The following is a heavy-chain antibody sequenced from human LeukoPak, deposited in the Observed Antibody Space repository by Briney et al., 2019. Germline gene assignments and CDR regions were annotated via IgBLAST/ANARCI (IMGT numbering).Heavy chain of an antibody. CDR2: IYYSGST. Sequence: PSETLSLTCTVSGGSISSSSYYWGWIRQPPGKGLEWIGSIYYSGSTYYNPSLRSRVTISVDTSKNQFSLKLSSVTAVDTAVYYCARLSRYSGYEFDYWGQGTLVTVSS. D-gene: IGHD5-12*01. CDR1: GGSISSSSYY. V-gene: IGHV4-39*01. J-gene: IGHJ4*02. CDR3: ARLSRYSGYEFDY.